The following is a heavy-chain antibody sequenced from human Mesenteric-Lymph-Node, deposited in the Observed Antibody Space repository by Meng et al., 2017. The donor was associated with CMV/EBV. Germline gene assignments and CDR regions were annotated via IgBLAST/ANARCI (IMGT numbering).Heavy chain of an antibody. Sequence: FTGYYMHCVRQAPGQGLAWIGRINPNSGGTNYAQKFQGRVTMTRDTSISTAYMELSRLRSDDTAVYYCALYYYGSGSYYNGESLDYWGQGTLVTVSS. V-gene: IGHV1-2*06. CDR3: ALYYYGSGSYYNGESLDY. CDR2: INPNSGGT. J-gene: IGHJ4*02. D-gene: IGHD3-10*01. CDR1: FTGYY.